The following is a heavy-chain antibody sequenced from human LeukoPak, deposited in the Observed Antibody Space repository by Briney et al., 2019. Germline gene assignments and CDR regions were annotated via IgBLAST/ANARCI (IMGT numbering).Heavy chain of an antibody. D-gene: IGHD2-15*01. Sequence: SETLSLTCTVSGGSISSSSYYWGWIRQPPGKGLEWIGSIYYSGSTYYNPSLKSRVTISVDTSKNQFSLKLSSVTAAATAVYYCARGSRGYYYVDVWGKGTTVTVSS. CDR1: GGSISSSSYY. CDR2: IYYSGST. V-gene: IGHV4-39*07. J-gene: IGHJ6*03. CDR3: ARGSRGYYYVDV.